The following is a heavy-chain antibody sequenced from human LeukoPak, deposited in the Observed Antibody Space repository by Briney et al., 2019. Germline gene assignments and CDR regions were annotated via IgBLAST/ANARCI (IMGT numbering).Heavy chain of an antibody. Sequence: GGSLRLSCAASGFTFDDYGMSWVRQAPGKGLEWVSGINWDGGNTGYADSVKGRFTISRDNAKNSLYLQMNSLRAEDTALYYCARAVASIVVVPAATLNAFDIWGQGTMVTVSS. CDR1: GFTFDDYG. J-gene: IGHJ3*02. V-gene: IGHV3-20*04. D-gene: IGHD2-2*01. CDR2: INWDGGNT. CDR3: ARAVASIVVVPAATLNAFDI.